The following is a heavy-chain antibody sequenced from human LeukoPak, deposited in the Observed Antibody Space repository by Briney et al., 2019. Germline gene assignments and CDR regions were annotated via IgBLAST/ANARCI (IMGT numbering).Heavy chain of an antibody. CDR1: GGSISSGGYS. J-gene: IGHJ3*02. CDR3: AREDTGDHGFGAFDI. CDR2: IYHSGST. D-gene: IGHD7-27*01. Sequence: PSETLSLTCAVSGGSISSGGYSWSWIRQPPGTGLEWIGYIYHSGSTYYNPSLKSRVTISVDRSKNQFSLKLSSVTAADTAVYYCAREDTGDHGFGAFDIWGQGTMVTVSS. V-gene: IGHV4-30-2*01.